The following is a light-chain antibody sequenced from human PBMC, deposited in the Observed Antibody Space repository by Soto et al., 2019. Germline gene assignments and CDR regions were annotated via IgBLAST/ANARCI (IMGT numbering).Light chain of an antibody. CDR3: QQRSNWPPFT. CDR2: DAS. Sequence: PGERATLSCRASQSVSSYLAWYQQKPGQAPRLLIYDASNRATGIPARFSGSGSGTDFTLTISSLEPEDFAVYYCQQRSNWPPFTFGQGTRLEIK. V-gene: IGKV3-11*01. J-gene: IGKJ5*01. CDR1: QSVSSY.